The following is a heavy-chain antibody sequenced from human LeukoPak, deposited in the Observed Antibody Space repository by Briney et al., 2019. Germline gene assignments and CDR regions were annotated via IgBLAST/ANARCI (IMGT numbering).Heavy chain of an antibody. V-gene: IGHV4-34*01. CDR3: ARGPKGPISGDFDY. CDR1: GGSFTGYY. Sequence: SETLSLTCAVYGGSFTGYYWTWIRQPPGKGLEWVGEIIPGGATNYNPSLKSRITISVDTSKNQFYLNLNSVTAVDTAVYYCARGPKGPISGDFDYWGQGTLVTVSS. J-gene: IGHJ4*02. D-gene: IGHD7-27*01. CDR2: IIPGGAT.